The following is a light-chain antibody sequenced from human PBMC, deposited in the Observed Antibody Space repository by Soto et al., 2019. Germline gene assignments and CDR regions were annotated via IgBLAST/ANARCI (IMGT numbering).Light chain of an antibody. J-gene: IGKJ1*01. Sequence: DIQMTQSPSTLSASVGDRVTLTCRASQTIYSWLAWYQQKPGKAPNLLIYKASTLESGVPSRFSGSGSGTEFTLTISSLQPDDFATYYCQQYHSSPPWTFGQWTKVEIK. CDR1: QTIYSW. CDR2: KAS. CDR3: QQYHSSPPWT. V-gene: IGKV1-5*03.